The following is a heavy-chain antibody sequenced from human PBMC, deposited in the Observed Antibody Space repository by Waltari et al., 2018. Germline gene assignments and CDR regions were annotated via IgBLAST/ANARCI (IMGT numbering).Heavy chain of an antibody. J-gene: IGHJ4*02. CDR1: GSDYW. CDR3: TTNPPGY. V-gene: IGHV3-74*01. Sequence: EVQLVESGGGLVQSGGSLRLSCADSGSDYWMDWVRQAPGKGLMWGSRVKSDGTSPTYADSVKGRFTVSRDSAKNMLYLQMNSLRAEDTAVYYCTTNPPGYWGQGTLVTVSS. CDR2: VKSDGTSP.